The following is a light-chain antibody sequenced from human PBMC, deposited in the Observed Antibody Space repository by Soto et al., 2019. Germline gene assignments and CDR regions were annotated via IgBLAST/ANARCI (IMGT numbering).Light chain of an antibody. CDR3: QSYDSSLSSSV. Sequence: QSVLTQPRSVSGAPGQRVTISCTGSSSNIGAGYDVHWYQQLPGTAPKLLIYGNSNRPSGVPDRFSGSKSGTSASLAITGLQAEDEADYYCQSYDSSLSSSVFGTGTKLTVL. V-gene: IGLV1-40*01. CDR2: GNS. CDR1: SSNIGAGYD. J-gene: IGLJ1*01.